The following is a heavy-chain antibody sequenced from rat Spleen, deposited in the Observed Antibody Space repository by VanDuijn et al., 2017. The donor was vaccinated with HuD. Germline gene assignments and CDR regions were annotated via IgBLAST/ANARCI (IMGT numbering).Heavy chain of an antibody. D-gene: IGHD1-9*01. CDR2: IIYDGSRT. J-gene: IGHJ2*01. Sequence: EVQLVESGGGLVQPGRSLKLSCEVSGFTFRNFDMAWVRQAPKKGLEWVATIIYDGSRTYYRDSVKGRFTISRDNAKSSLYLQMDSLRSEDTATYYCARHGYNSYFDYWGQGVMVTVSS. CDR3: ARHGYNSYFDY. V-gene: IGHV5-7*01. CDR1: GFTFRNFD.